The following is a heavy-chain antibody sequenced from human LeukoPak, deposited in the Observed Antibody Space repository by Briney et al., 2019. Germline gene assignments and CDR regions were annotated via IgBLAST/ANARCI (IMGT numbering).Heavy chain of an antibody. V-gene: IGHV3-7*04. CDR3: ARADSYGSILDY. J-gene: IGHJ4*02. CDR1: GFTFSNYW. D-gene: IGHD5-18*01. CDR2: IDQYGRAK. Sequence: QPGGSLRLSCAASGFTFSNYWMSWVRQAPGKGLEWVASIDQYGRAKYYVDSVRGRFTFSRDNTKNSLHLQMDSLRAEDTAVYYCARADSYGSILDYWGQGTRVIDSS.